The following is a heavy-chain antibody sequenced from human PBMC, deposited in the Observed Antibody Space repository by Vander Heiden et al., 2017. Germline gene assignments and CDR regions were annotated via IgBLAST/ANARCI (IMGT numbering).Heavy chain of an antibody. J-gene: IGHJ6*02. V-gene: IGHV3-30*18. Sequence: QVQLVESGGGVVQPGRSLRLSCAASGFTFSSYGMHWVRQAPGKGLEWVAVISYDGSNKYYADSVKGRFTSARDNSKNTLYLQRNRLRAEETAVYYCAKGMYCDIVTGDSEYYGMDVWCQGTTVAVYS. CDR1: GFTFSSYG. CDR3: AKGMYCDIVTGDSEYYGMDV. D-gene: IGHD3-9*01. CDR2: ISYDGSNK.